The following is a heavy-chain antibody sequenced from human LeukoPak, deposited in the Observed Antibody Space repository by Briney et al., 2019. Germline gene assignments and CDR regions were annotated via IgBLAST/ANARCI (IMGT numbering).Heavy chain of an antibody. CDR1: GHTFTGYY. V-gene: IGHV1-2*02. Sequence: ASVKVSCKACGHTFTGYYMHWVRQAPGQGLEWMGWINPNSGGTNYAQKFQGRVTMTRDTSISTAYMALSRLRSDDTAVYYCARTRNWNYYAEFDYWGQGTLVTVSS. D-gene: IGHD1-7*01. CDR2: INPNSGGT. J-gene: IGHJ4*02. CDR3: ARTRNWNYYAEFDY.